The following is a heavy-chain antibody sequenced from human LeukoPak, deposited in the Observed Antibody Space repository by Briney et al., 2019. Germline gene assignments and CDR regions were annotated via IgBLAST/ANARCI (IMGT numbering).Heavy chain of an antibody. V-gene: IGHV5-51*01. D-gene: IGHD1/OR15-1a*01. Sequence: GESLKISCKGSGYSFTSYWIGWVRQMPGKGLEWMGIIYPGDSDTRYSPSFQGQVTISADKSISTAYLQWTSLKASDSAMYYCATSESQTKFDFWGQGTLVTASS. J-gene: IGHJ4*02. CDR2: IYPGDSDT. CDR1: GYSFTSYW. CDR3: ATSESQTKFDF.